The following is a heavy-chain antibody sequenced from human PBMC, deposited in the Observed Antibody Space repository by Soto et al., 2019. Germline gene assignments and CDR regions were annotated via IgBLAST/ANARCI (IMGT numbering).Heavy chain of an antibody. Sequence: QLQLQESGSGLVKPSQTLSLTCAVSGGSISSGGYSWSWIRQPPGKGLEWIGYIYHSGSTYYNPSLKSRVTTSVNRSKNQFSLKLSSVTAADTAVYYCARGFDYYYASSGYRRESGMDVWGQGTTVTVSS. D-gene: IGHD3-22*01. CDR2: IYHSGST. CDR1: GGSISSGGYS. V-gene: IGHV4-30-2*01. CDR3: ARGFDYYYASSGYRRESGMDV. J-gene: IGHJ6*02.